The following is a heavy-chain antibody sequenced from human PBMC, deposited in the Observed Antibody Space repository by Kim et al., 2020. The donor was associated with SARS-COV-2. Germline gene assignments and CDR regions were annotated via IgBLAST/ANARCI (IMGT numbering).Heavy chain of an antibody. Sequence: ASVKVSCKASGYTFTNNAISWVRQAPGQGLEWMGWINTDTGNPTYAQAFTRRFVFSVDTSVTTAYLQISSLEAEDTALYYCARVIWGTYRYTDSGGQGTL. CDR3: ARVIWGTYRYTDS. D-gene: IGHD3-16*02. V-gene: IGHV7-4-1*02. CDR2: INTDTGNP. J-gene: IGHJ4*02. CDR1: GYTFTNNA.